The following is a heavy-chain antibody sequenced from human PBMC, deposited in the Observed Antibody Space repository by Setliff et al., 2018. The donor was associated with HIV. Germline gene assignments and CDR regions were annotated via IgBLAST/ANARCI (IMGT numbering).Heavy chain of an antibody. CDR1: GGSFSGYY. D-gene: IGHD2-8*02. CDR3: ARNPPRFHYISTDSSPVNSWYFDL. V-gene: IGHV4-34*01. Sequence: SETLSLTCAVYGGSFSGYYWSWIRQPPGKGLEWIGEINHSGSTNYNPSLTSRVTISVDTSHNQFFLSLTSVTAADTAVYYCARNPPRFHYISTDSSPVNSWYFDLWGRGTLVTVSS. CDR2: INHSGST. J-gene: IGHJ2*01.